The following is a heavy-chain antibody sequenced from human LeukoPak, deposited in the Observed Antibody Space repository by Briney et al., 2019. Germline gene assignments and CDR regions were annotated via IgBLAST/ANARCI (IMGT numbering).Heavy chain of an antibody. CDR2: IYYSGNT. Sequence: SSETLSLTCTVSGGSISSYYWSWIRQPPGKGLEWIGYIYYSGNTNYNPSLKSRFTMSVDTSRNQFSLKLTSVTAADTAVYYCATAPGGSYPYYFDHWGQGTLVTISS. D-gene: IGHD2-15*01. V-gene: IGHV4-59*01. J-gene: IGHJ4*02. CDR3: ATAPGGSYPYYFDH. CDR1: GGSISSYY.